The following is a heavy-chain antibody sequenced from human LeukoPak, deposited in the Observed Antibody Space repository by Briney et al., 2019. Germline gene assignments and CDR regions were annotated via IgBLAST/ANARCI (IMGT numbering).Heavy chain of an antibody. CDR3: ARAQWGNYDFWSVAYYFDY. D-gene: IGHD3-3*01. CDR1: GFTFSSYW. CDR2: IKQDGSEK. V-gene: IGHV3-7*04. J-gene: IGHJ4*02. Sequence: GGSLRLSCAVSGFTFSSYWISWVPQAPGKGLEWLANIKQDGSEKYYVDSVEGRFTISRDNAKNSLYLQMNSLRAEDTAVYYCARAQWGNYDFWSVAYYFDYWGQGTLVTVSS.